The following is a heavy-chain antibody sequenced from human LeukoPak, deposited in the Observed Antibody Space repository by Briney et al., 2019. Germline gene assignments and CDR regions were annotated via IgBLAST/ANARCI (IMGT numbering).Heavy chain of an antibody. Sequence: GGSLRLSCVASGFPFSSYWMTWVRQAPGKRLEWVANMNIDGSEKYYADSVKGRFSISRDNARNSVYLQMASLRVEDTAVYYCARDPVEWELLLDYWGQGTLVTVSS. CDR3: ARDPVEWELLLDY. V-gene: IGHV3-7*01. CDR1: GFPFSSYW. CDR2: MNIDGSEK. D-gene: IGHD1-26*01. J-gene: IGHJ4*02.